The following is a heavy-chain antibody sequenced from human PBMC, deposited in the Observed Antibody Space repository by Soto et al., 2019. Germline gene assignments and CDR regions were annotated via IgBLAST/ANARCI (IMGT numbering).Heavy chain of an antibody. Sequence: QITLKESGPTLVKPTQTLTLTCTFSGFPLSTSRVGVGWIRQPPGKALEWLALIYWDDDKRYSPSLKNRLTITKNTSKNQVVLTMTTADPVDTATYYCVHTSGSGNSACFDYWGQGTLVTVSS. D-gene: IGHD3-10*01. CDR2: IYWDDDK. CDR3: VHTSGSGNSACFDY. CDR1: GFPLSTSRVG. J-gene: IGHJ4*02. V-gene: IGHV2-5*02.